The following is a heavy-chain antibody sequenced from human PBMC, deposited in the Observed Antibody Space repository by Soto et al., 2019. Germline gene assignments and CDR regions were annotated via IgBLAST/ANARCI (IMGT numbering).Heavy chain of an antibody. V-gene: IGHV1-69*01. Sequence: QVQLVQSGAEVKKPGSSVKVSCKASGGTFSSYAISWVRQAPGQGLEWMGGIIPIFGTANYAQKFQGRVTITADESTSTAYMELRSLRSEDTAVYYCASNTRTIAVAGRGGSYYGMDVWGQGTTVTVSS. J-gene: IGHJ6*02. D-gene: IGHD6-19*01. CDR3: ASNTRTIAVAGRGGSYYGMDV. CDR2: IIPIFGTA. CDR1: GGTFSSYA.